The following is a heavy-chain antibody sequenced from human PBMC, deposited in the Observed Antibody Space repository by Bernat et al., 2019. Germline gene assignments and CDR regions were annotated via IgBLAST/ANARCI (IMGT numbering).Heavy chain of an antibody. Sequence: AQLAESGGDLVQPGGSLRLSCAASGFTFSKFWMYWVRQAPGKGLVWVSRINTDGSNTIYADSVKGRFTISRDNAKNTVNLQMNSLRVEDTGVYYCAKGGWYYNNYVDLWGKGTTVTVTS. D-gene: IGHD4-4*01. V-gene: IGHV3-74*01. CDR2: INTDGSNT. J-gene: IGHJ6*04. CDR1: GFTFSKFW. CDR3: AKGGWYYNNYVDL.